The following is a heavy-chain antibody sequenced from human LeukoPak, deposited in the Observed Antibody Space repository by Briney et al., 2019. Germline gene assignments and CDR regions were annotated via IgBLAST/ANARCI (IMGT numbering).Heavy chain of an antibody. J-gene: IGHJ5*02. CDR3: ARALCGGDCYGENWFDP. Sequence: PSETLSLTCTVSGGSISSSSYYWGWIRQPPGKGLEWIGSIYYSGSTYYNLSLKSRVTISVDTSKNQFSLKLSSVTAADTGVYYCARALCGGDCYGENWFDPWGQGTLVTVSS. CDR1: GGSISSSSYY. V-gene: IGHV4-39*01. D-gene: IGHD2-21*02. CDR2: IYYSGST.